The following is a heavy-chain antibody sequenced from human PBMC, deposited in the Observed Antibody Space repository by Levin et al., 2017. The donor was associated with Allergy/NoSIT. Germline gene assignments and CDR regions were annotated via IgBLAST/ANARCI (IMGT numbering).Heavy chain of an antibody. J-gene: IGHJ4*02. CDR2: VWYDGSNQ. CDR3: ARDRGTNMVRGVTIPPGPFFDC. V-gene: IGHV3-33*01. Sequence: GGSLRLSCAGSGFSFSTYGMHWVRQAPGKGLEWVAIVWYDGSNQYYADSVKGRFTISRDNSKNTMYLQMNSLRAEDTAVYYCARDRGTNMVRGVTIPPGPFFDCWGQGTLVTVSS. D-gene: IGHD3-10*01. CDR1: GFSFSTYG.